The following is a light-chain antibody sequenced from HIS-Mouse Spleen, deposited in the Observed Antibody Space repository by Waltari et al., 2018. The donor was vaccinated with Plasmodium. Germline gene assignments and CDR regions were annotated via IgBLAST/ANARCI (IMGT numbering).Light chain of an antibody. CDR1: QGVSSY. CDR2: GAS. V-gene: IGKV3-15*01. J-gene: IGKJ3*01. Sequence: IVMTQSLATLSVYPGERATLCCRASQGVSSYLAWYQQKPGQAPRLLIYGASTRATGIPARFSGSGSGTEFTLTISSLQSEDFAAYYCQQYNSCSFTFGPGTKVDIK. CDR3: QQYNSCSFT.